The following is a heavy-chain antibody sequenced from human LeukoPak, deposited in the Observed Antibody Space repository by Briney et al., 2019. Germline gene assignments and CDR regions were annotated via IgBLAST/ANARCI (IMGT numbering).Heavy chain of an antibody. CDR1: GGSISSSSYY. V-gene: IGHV4-39*07. CDR3: ARLPLTMVRDDAFDI. CDR2: INHSGST. J-gene: IGHJ3*02. D-gene: IGHD3-10*01. Sequence: SETLSLTCTVSGGSISSSSYYWVWIRQPPGKGLEWIGEINHSGSTNYNPSLKSRVTISVDTSKNQFSLKLSSVTAADTAVYYCARLPLTMVRDDAFDIWGQGTMVTVSS.